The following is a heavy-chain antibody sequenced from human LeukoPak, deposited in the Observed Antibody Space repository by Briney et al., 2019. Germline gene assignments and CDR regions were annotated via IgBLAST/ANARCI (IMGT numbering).Heavy chain of an antibody. CDR1: GYTFNSYD. CDR2: MNPNTGNT. J-gene: IGHJ4*02. CDR3: AKSNGVDRNGYNSDYFDY. D-gene: IGHD5-24*01. V-gene: IGHV1-8*01. Sequence: ASVKVSCKASGYTFNSYDINWVRQATGQGLEWMGSMNPNTGNTGYGERFQGRVTMTRDNSISTAYMELNSLRAEDTAVYYCAKSNGVDRNGYNSDYFDYWGQGTLVTVSS.